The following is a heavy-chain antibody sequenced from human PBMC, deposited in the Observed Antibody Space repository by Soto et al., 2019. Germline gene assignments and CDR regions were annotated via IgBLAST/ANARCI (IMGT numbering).Heavy chain of an antibody. CDR3: ARAHYGDYGYGMDV. Sequence: SETLSLTCAVSGGSISSGGYSWSWIRQPPGKGLEWIGYIYHSGTTYYNPSLKSRVTISVDRSKNQFSLKLSSVTAADTAVYYCARAHYGDYGYGMDVWGQGTTVNVSS. V-gene: IGHV4-30-2*01. CDR2: IYHSGTT. D-gene: IGHD4-17*01. CDR1: GGSISSGGYS. J-gene: IGHJ6*02.